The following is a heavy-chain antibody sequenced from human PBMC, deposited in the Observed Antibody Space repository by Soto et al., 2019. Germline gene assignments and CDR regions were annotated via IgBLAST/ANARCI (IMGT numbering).Heavy chain of an antibody. CDR3: AGECSGGSCKQ. CDR2: IIPILGIA. Sequence: QVQLVQSGAEVKKPGSSVKVSCKAAGGTFSSYTISWVRQAPGQGLEWMGRIIPILGIANYAQKFQGRVTITADKSTSTAYMELSSLRSEDTAVYYCAGECSGGSCKQWGQGTLVTVSS. V-gene: IGHV1-69*02. J-gene: IGHJ4*02. D-gene: IGHD2-15*01. CDR1: GGTFSSYT.